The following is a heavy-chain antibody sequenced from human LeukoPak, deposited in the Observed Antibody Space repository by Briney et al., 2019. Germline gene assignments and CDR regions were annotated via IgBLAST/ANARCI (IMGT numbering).Heavy chain of an antibody. D-gene: IGHD6-19*01. V-gene: IGHV3-30*18. CDR1: GFTFSSYG. Sequence: GGSLRLSCAASGFTFSSYGMHWVRQAPGKGLEWVAVISYDGSNKYYADSVKGRFTISRDNSKNTLYLQMNSQRAEDTAVYYCAKEPKYSSGWYPFNFDYWGQGTLVTVSS. CDR3: AKEPKYSSGWYPFNFDY. J-gene: IGHJ4*02. CDR2: ISYDGSNK.